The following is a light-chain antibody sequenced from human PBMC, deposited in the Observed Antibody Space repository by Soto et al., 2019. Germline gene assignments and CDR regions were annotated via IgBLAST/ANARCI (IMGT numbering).Light chain of an antibody. CDR2: ENN. Sequence: QSVLTQPPSLSAAPGQTVTISCSGSSSNIGNNYVSWYQQLPGTAPKLLIYENNRRPSGIPDRFSGSKSATSATLGITGLQTGDEADYYCGTWDSSLSVWVFGGGTKLTVL. V-gene: IGLV1-51*02. CDR3: GTWDSSLSVWV. J-gene: IGLJ3*02. CDR1: SSNIGNNY.